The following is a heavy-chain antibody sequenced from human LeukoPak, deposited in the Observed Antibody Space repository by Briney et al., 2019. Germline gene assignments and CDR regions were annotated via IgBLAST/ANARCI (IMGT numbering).Heavy chain of an antibody. CDR1: GFTFSSYS. Sequence: PGGSLRLSCAASGFTFSSYSMNWVRQAPGKGPEWVSSISSSSSYIYYADSVKGRFTISRDNAKNSLYLQMNSLRAEDTAVYYCTVPRIVGATPGLYYGMDVRGQGTTVTVSS. CDR3: TVPRIVGATPGLYYGMDV. V-gene: IGHV3-21*01. J-gene: IGHJ6*02. D-gene: IGHD1-26*01. CDR2: ISSSSSYI.